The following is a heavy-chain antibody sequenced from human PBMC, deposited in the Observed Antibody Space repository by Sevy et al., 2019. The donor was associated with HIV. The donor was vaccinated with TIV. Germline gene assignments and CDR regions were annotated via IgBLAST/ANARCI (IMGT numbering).Heavy chain of an antibody. D-gene: IGHD1-7*01. CDR1: GFTFSNYW. J-gene: IGHJ4*02. Sequence: GGSLRLSCAASGFTFSNYWMHWVRQPPGKGLVWVSRINKDGSDPVYADSVKGRFTIPRDNAKNTLSLQMDSLRVDDSGIYYCTGDRRWPARLFSATTAGFDFWGQGTLVTVSS. V-gene: IGHV3-74*01. CDR3: TGDRRWPARLFSATTAGFDF. CDR2: INKDGSDP.